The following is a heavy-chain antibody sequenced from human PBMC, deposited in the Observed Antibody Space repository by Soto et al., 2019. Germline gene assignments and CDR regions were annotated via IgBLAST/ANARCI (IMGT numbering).Heavy chain of an antibody. CDR1: GGSISSYL. V-gene: IGHV4-59*01. D-gene: IGHD1-1*01. J-gene: IGHJ4*02. CDR2: IYYSGST. CDR3: ARSGIVTTGTDYFDY. Sequence: SETLSLTCTVSGGSISSYLWSWIRQPPGKGLEWIGYIYYSGSTNYNPSLKSRVTMSVDTSKNQFYLKLSSVTAADTALYYCARSGIVTTGTDYFDYWGQGIQVTVSS.